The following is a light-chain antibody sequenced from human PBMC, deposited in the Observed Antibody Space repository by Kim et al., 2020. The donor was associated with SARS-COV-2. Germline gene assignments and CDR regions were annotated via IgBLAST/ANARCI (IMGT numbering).Light chain of an antibody. J-gene: IGKJ3*01. CDR3: MQTLQTPLT. Sequence: DIVMAQSPLSLPVTPGEPASISCRSSQSLLGSNGKNYLDWYLQKPGQSPQLLLYLGSNRASGVPDRFSGSGSGTDFTLQISRVEAEDVGVYYCMQTLQTPLTFGTGTKVDIK. CDR1: QSLLGSNGKNY. V-gene: IGKV2-28*01. CDR2: LGS.